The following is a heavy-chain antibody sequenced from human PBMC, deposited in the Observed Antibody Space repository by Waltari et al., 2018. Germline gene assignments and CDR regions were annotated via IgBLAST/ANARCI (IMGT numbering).Heavy chain of an antibody. CDR2: IYYSGST. Sequence: QVQLQESGPGLVKPSETLSLTCTVSGGAVSSVSHYWSWFRQPPGKGLGWIGYIYYSGSTSYNPLLNSHVTISLDTSKILFSLNLRCVTDADTAIYYCARAPSGSYGIGGAVYYAGRDVWGQGTTVTVSS. CDR3: ARAPSGSYGIGGAVYYAGRDV. CDR1: GGAVSSVSHY. D-gene: IGHD3-10*01. J-gene: IGHJ6*02. V-gene: IGHV4-61*01.